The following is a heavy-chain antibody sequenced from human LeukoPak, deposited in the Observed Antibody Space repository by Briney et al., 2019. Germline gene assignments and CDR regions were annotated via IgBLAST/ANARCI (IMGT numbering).Heavy chain of an antibody. J-gene: IGHJ4*02. V-gene: IGHV3-21*01. D-gene: IGHD6-13*01. CDR1: GFAFSSYS. CDR2: ISSSSTYM. CDR3: ASSSSEAADTTN. Sequence: PGGSLRLSCAASGFAFSSYSMNWVHQAPGKGLEWVSSISSSSTYMSYADSVKGRFTISRDNAKNSLYLQMNSLRAEDTAVYYCASSSSEAADTTNWGQGTLVTVSS.